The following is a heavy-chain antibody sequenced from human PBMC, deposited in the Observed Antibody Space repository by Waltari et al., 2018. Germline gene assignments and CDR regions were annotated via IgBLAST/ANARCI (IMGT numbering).Heavy chain of an antibody. CDR3: ARSRPRDLYYYYYGMDV. CDR2: RNPNRGGR. V-gene: IGHV1-2*02. Sequence: QVQLVQSGAEVKKPGASVKVSCKASGYTFTGYYMHWVRQAPGQGCEWMGGRNPNRGGRTYAKKCKGRVTMTRDTSISTAYMELSRLRSDDTAVYYCARSRPRDLYYYYYGMDVWGQGTTVTVSS. CDR1: GYTFTGYY. J-gene: IGHJ6*02.